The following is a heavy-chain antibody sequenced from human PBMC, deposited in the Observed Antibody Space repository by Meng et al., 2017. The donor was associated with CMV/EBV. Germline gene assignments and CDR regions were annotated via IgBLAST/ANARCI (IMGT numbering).Heavy chain of an antibody. CDR1: GFTFSSYA. V-gene: IGHV3-23*01. J-gene: IGHJ3*02. Sequence: GGSLRLSCAASGFTFSSYAMSWVRQAPGKGLEWVSAISGSGGSTYYADSVKGRFTISRDNSKNTLYLQMNSLRAEDTAVYYCAKSIVVVPAAILVGAFDIWGQGTMVTVSS. CDR2: ISGSGGST. CDR3: AKSIVVVPAAILVGAFDI. D-gene: IGHD2-2*02.